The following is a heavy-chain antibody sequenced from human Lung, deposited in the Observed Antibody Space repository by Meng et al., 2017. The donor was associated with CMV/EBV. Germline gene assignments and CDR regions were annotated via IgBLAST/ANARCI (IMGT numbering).Heavy chain of an antibody. CDR2: INWNGDST. V-gene: IGHV3-20*01. Sequence: GESXKISCSASGFTFDDYGVSWVRQVPGKGLEWVSGINWNGDSTGYADSVKGRFTISRDNAKNSLYLQMNSLRAEDTALYHCARGGSSSWRQG. CDR1: GFTFDDYG. D-gene: IGHD6-13*01. CDR3: ARGGSSS. J-gene: IGHJ1*01.